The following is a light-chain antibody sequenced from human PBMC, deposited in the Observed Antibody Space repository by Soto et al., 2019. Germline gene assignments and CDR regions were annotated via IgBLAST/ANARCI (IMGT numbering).Light chain of an antibody. CDR1: QNIGKY. CDR2: AAS. J-gene: IGKJ2*01. CDR3: EQSYSTPYT. Sequence: DIQMTQSPSSQSAVVGDRVTITCRASQNIGKYLNWYQQKPGKAPNLLIYAASSLQSGVPPRFSGRGSWTDFPLNISQLQPEEFATYYCEQSYSTPYTFGQGTKLEIK. V-gene: IGKV1-39*01.